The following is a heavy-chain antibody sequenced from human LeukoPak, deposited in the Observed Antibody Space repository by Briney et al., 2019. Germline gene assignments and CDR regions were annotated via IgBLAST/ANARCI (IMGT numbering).Heavy chain of an antibody. CDR1: GGSFSGYY. Sequence: SETLSLTCAVYGGSFSGYYWSWIRQPPGKGLEWIGEVNHSGSTNYSPSLKSRVTISVDTSKNQFSLKLSSVTAADTVVYFCARAPPPGATAYGVVDYWGQGTLVTVSS. D-gene: IGHD3-16*01. J-gene: IGHJ4*02. CDR2: VNHSGST. CDR3: ARAPPPGATAYGVVDY. V-gene: IGHV4-34*01.